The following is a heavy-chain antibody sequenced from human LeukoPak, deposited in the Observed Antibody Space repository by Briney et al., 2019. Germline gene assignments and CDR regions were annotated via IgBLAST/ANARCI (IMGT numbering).Heavy chain of an antibody. CDR2: IDPNSGGT. D-gene: IGHD3-22*01. CDR1: GYTFTGYY. CDR3: AXGPXRDSSGQYVNY. V-gene: IGHV1-2*02. J-gene: IGHJ4*02. Sequence: ASVKVSCKASGYTFTGYYTHWVRQAPGQGLEWMGWIDPNSGGTNYAQKFQGRVTMTRDTSISTAYMELSRLTSDDTAIYYCAXGPXRDSSGQYVNYWGQGTLVTVSS.